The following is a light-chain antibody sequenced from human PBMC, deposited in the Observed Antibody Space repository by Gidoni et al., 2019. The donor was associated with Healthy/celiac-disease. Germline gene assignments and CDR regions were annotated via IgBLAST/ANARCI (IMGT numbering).Light chain of an antibody. CDR3: AAWDDSLSGWV. V-gene: IGLV1-47*01. CDR1: SSNIGSNY. J-gene: IGLJ3*02. Sequence: QSVLTQQPSASGPPGQRVPISCSGSSSNIGSNYVYWYQQLPGTAPNLLIYRNNQLPSGVPDRFSGSKSGTSASLAISGLRSEDEADYYCAAWDDSLSGWVFGGGTKLTVL. CDR2: RNN.